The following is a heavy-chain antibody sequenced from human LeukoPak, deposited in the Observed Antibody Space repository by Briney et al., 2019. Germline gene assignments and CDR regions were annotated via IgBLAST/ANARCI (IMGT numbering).Heavy chain of an antibody. D-gene: IGHD3-16*02. CDR1: GFTFSSNS. CDR2: ISSGSTYI. V-gene: IGHV3-21*01. CDR3: ARERYDYVWGSYRPRYFDY. Sequence: GGSLRLSCAASGFTFSSNSMIWVRQAPGKGLEWVSSISSGSTYIYYADSVKGRFTISRDNAKNSLYLQMNSLRAEDTAVYYCARERYDYVWGSYRPRYFDYWGQGTLVTVSS. J-gene: IGHJ4*02.